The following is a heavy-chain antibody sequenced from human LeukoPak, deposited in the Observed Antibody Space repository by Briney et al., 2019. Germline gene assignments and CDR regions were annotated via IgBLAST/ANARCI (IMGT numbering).Heavy chain of an antibody. D-gene: IGHD4-17*01. CDR3: ARRVTVTTEYSDY. V-gene: IGHV4-38-2*01. CDR1: GYSLSSDYY. Sequence: SETLSLTCAVSGYSLSSDYYWGWIRQPPGKGLEYIGSIYHRGSIYYNPSLKSRVTISVDTSKNQFSLKLSSVTAADTAAYFCARRVTVTTEYSDYWGQGTLVTVSS. J-gene: IGHJ4*02. CDR2: IYHRGSI.